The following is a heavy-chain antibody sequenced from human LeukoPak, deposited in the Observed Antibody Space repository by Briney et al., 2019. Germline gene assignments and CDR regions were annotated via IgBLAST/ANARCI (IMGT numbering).Heavy chain of an antibody. Sequence: ASVKLSCKTSGYSFSNYHVHLVRQAPGQGHEWVGIMAPRDDGATYAQKVQGRVTMTRDTSTSTLYMDLSSLRPEDTAVYYCAREVRTGIGATDYWGQGTLVTVSS. CDR1: GYSFSNYH. CDR3: AREVRTGIGATDY. CDR2: MAPRDDGA. D-gene: IGHD1-26*01. V-gene: IGHV1-46*01. J-gene: IGHJ4*02.